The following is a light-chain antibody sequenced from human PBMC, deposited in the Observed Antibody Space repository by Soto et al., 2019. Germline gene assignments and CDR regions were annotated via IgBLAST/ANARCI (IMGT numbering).Light chain of an antibody. CDR1: SSDVGGYKY. Sequence: QSALTQPAAVSGSPGQSITISCTGTSSDVGGYKYVSWNQQHPGKAPKLMIYEVSNRPSGVSNRFSGSKSGNTASLTISGLQAEDEADYYCSSYTSSSTYVFGPGTKVTVL. V-gene: IGLV2-14*01. CDR3: SSYTSSSTYV. J-gene: IGLJ1*01. CDR2: EVS.